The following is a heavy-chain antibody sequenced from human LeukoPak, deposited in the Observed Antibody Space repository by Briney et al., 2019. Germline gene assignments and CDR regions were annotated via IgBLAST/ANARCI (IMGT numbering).Heavy chain of an antibody. CDR3: ARDSSGWYRYFDL. J-gene: IGHJ2*01. V-gene: IGHV4-59*01. CDR2: IYYSGST. D-gene: IGHD6-19*01. Sequence: SETLSLTCTVSGGSISSYYWSWIRQPPGKGLEWIGYIYYSGSTNYNPSLKSRVTISLDTSKNQFSLKLSSVAAADTAVYYCARDSSGWYRYFDLWGRGTLVTVSS. CDR1: GGSISSYY.